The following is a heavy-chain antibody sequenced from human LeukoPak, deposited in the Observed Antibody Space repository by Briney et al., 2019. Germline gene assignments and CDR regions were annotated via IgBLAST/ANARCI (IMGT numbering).Heavy chain of an antibody. J-gene: IGHJ4*02. Sequence: GESLKISCQGSGYSFTNYWIAWVRQMPGKGLERMGIIYPVDSDTRYSPSFQGRVTISADKSISTAYLQWSSLKASDTAMYYCARRPHCSTTSCYDFDYWGQGTLVSVSS. CDR1: GYSFTNYW. D-gene: IGHD2-2*01. V-gene: IGHV5-51*01. CDR2: IYPVDSDT. CDR3: ARRPHCSTTSCYDFDY.